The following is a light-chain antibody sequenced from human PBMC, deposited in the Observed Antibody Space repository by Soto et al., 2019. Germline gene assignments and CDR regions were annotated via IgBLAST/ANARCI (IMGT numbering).Light chain of an antibody. Sequence: EIVLTQSPGTLSLSPGEKAILSCRASQSIAPNYLAWYQQKPGQAPRLLIYGASNRATGIPDRFSGSGSGTDFTLTISRLEPEDFAVYFCQQHDDSFTWTFGQGTKVEIK. CDR3: QQHDDSFTWT. V-gene: IGKV3-20*01. CDR2: GAS. CDR1: QSIAPNY. J-gene: IGKJ1*01.